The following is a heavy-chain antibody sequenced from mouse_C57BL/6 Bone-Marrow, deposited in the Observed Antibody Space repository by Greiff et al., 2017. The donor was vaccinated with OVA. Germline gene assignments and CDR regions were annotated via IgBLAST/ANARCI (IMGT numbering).Heavy chain of an antibody. D-gene: IGHD2-5*01. V-gene: IGHV1-15*01. CDR1: GYTFTDYE. CDR3: TRGYSNYYAMDY. CDR2: IDPETGGT. J-gene: IGHJ4*01. Sequence: QVQLQQSGAELVRPGASVTLSCKASGYTFTDYEMHWVKQTPVHGLEWIGAIDPETGGTAYNQKFKGKAILTADKSSSTAYMELRNLTSEDSAVYDCTRGYSNYYAMDYWGRGTSVTVSS.